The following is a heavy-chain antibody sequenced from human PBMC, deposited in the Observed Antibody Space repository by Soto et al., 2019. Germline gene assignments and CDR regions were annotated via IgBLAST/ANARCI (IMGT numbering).Heavy chain of an antibody. CDR1: GFTFRSYV. V-gene: IGHV3-33*01. CDR2: TSYDGSDK. CDR3: ARWGTTGGLDV. Sequence: QVQLVESGGGVVQPGTSLRVSCVGSGFTFRSYVIHWVRQAPGKGLEWVALTSYDGSDKYYGYSVGGRFTISRDNSRNTVDLEIDSLRLEDTAIYSCARWGTTGGLDVWCQGTLVSVSS. D-gene: IGHD3-16*01. J-gene: IGHJ1*01.